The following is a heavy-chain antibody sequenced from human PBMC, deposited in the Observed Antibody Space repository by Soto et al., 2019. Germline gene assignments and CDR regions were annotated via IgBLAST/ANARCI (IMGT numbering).Heavy chain of an antibody. D-gene: IGHD3-10*01. J-gene: IGHJ4*02. CDR2: INPSGGST. CDR1: GYTFTSYY. CDR3: ARALRDREFGELLCPPDY. V-gene: IGHV1-46*01. Sequence: QVQLVQSGAEVKKPGASVKVSCKASGYTFTSYYMHWVRQAPGQGLEWMGIINPSGGSTSYAQKFQGRVTMTRDTSTSTVYMELSSLRSEDTAVYYCARALRDREFGELLCPPDYWGQGTLVTVSS.